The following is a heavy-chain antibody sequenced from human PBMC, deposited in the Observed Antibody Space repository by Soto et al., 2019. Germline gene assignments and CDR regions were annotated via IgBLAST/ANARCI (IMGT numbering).Heavy chain of an antibody. CDR2: ISHDGSSN. D-gene: IGHD5-12*01. V-gene: IGHV3-30*18. J-gene: IGHJ4*01. CDR3: AKSPWGATIVPCHH. CDR1: GFTFSSYG. Sequence: QVQLVESGGGVVQTGKSLRLSCAGSGFTFSSYGMHWVRLAPGKGLEWLAAISHDGSSNYYADSVNGRFTISRDNSKNTLYLQMNSLIVEDTAVYYCAKSPWGATIVPCHHWGHGTLVTVSS.